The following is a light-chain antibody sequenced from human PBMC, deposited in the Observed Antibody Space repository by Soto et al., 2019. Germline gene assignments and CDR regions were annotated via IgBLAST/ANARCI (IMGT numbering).Light chain of an antibody. J-gene: IGKJ1*01. CDR3: QQCGSSPS. CDR1: QSVSSSY. Sequence: EIVLTQSPGTLSLSPGERATLSCRASQSVSSSYLAWYQQKPGQAPRLLIYDTSSRATGIPDMFSGSGSGTDFPLAISRLEPEDFTVYYCQQCGSSPSFGQGTKVELK. V-gene: IGKV3-20*01. CDR2: DTS.